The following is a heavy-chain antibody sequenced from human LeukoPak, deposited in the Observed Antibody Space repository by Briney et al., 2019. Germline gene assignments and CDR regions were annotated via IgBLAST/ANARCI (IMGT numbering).Heavy chain of an antibody. Sequence: GGSLRLSCAASGFTFNNYAMTWVRQAPGKGLEWVSAITGSGAYTNYADSVKGRFTISRDNSKNTIYLQMNSLRAEDTAIYYCAKRSSTSSGYFDFWGRETLVTVSS. J-gene: IGHJ4*02. CDR3: AKRSSTSSGYFDF. CDR2: ITGSGAYT. CDR1: GFTFNNYA. D-gene: IGHD3-22*01. V-gene: IGHV3-23*01.